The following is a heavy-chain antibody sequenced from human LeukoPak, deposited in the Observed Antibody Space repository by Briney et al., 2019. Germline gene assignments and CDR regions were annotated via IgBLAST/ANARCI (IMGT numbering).Heavy chain of an antibody. CDR2: ISYDGSNK. D-gene: IGHD1-26*01. V-gene: IGHV3-30*18. CDR1: GFTFSSYG. CDR3: AKSGSYYRFPLDDY. Sequence: GGSLRLSCAASGFTFSSYGMHWVRQAPGKGLEWVAVISYDGSNKYYADSVKGRFTISRDNSKNTLYLQMNSLRAEDTAVYYCAKSGSYYRFPLDDYWGQGTLVTVSS. J-gene: IGHJ4*02.